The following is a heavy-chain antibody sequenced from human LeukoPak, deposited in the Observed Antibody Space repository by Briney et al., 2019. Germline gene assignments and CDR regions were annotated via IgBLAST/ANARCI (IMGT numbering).Heavy chain of an antibody. J-gene: IGHJ4*02. D-gene: IGHD6-13*01. CDR3: ARDRRAAARYDY. CDR2: ISYDGSNK. Sequence: QPGRSLRLSCAASGFTFSSYAMHWVRQAPGKGLEWVAVISYDGSNKYYADSVKGRFTISRDNSKNTLYLQMNSLRAEDTAVYYCARDRRAAARYDYWGQGTLVTVSS. CDR1: GFTFSSYA. V-gene: IGHV3-30-3*01.